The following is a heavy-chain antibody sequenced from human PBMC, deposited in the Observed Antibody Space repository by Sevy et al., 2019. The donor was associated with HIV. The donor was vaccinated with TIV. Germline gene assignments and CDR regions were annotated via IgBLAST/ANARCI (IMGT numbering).Heavy chain of an antibody. CDR2: IIPLFDTT. D-gene: IGHD3-9*01. V-gene: IGHV1-69*13. CDR1: GDTFSIYG. Sequence: ASVKVSCKASGDTFSIYGISWVRQAPGQGLEWMGGIIPLFDTTNNAQKFHDSVTFTADESTSTAYMELSSLRSENTATCYCARAFPNILTGYYDYWGQGTLVTVSS. CDR3: ARAFPNILTGYYDY. J-gene: IGHJ4*02.